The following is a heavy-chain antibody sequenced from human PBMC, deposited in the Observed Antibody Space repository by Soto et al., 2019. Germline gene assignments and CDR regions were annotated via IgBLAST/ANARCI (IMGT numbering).Heavy chain of an antibody. J-gene: IGHJ4*02. V-gene: IGHV4-34*01. D-gene: IGHD4-17*01. CDR2: INHSGST. CDR1: GGSFSDYTLN. CDR3: ARTTDVPNTLRSRYFFDY. Sequence: SETLSLSSAVYGGSFSDYTLNWNWILEPPGKGLEWIGEINHSGSTNHNPSLKSLVTLSLDMSKNQFSLRLSSVTTADTALYYCARTTDVPNTLRSRYFFDYWGQGTLVTVSS.